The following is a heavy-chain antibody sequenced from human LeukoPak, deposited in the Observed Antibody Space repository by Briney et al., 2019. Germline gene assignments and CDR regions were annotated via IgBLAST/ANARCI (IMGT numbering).Heavy chain of an antibody. CDR2: ISSSSSTI. Sequence: TGGSLRLSCAASGFTFSSYEMNWVRQAPGKGLEWVSYISSSSSTICYADSVKGRFTISRDNAKNSLYLQMNSLRAEDTAVYYCARDLGDYGDFPFFGDWGQGTLVTVSS. CDR3: ARDLGDYGDFPFFGD. CDR1: GFTFSSYE. D-gene: IGHD4-17*01. V-gene: IGHV3-48*01. J-gene: IGHJ4*02.